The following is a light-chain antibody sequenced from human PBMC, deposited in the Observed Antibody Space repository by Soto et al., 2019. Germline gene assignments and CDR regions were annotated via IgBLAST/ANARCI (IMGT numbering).Light chain of an antibody. CDR3: QQYNSWT. V-gene: IGKV3-20*01. CDR2: GAS. J-gene: IGKJ1*01. CDR1: QSVSNNY. Sequence: EIVLTQSPGTLSLSPGERATLSCRASQSVSNNYLAWYQQKPGQAPRLLISGASNRATGIPDRFSGSGSGTDFTLAISRLEPEDFAVYYCQQYNSWTFGQGTKVEIK.